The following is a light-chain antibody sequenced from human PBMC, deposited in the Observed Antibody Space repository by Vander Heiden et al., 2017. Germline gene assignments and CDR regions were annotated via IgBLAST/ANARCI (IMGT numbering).Light chain of an antibody. Sequence: VMTQSPLSLPVTPGEPASISCRSSQSLLHSNGYNYLDWYLQKPGQSPQRLSYLGSNRASGVPDRFSGSGSCTDFTLKISRVEAEDVGVYYCMQALQTPWTFGQGTKVEIK. J-gene: IGKJ1*01. V-gene: IGKV2-28*01. CDR2: LGS. CDR3: MQALQTPWT. CDR1: QSLLHSNGYNY.